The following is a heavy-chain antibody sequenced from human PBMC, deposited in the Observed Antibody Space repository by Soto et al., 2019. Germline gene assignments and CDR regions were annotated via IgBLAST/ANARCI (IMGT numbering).Heavy chain of an antibody. CDR3: ARLPWRIPWTNYGMEV. J-gene: IGHJ6*02. D-gene: IGHD3-3*01. CDR2: ISSSGSAI. V-gene: IGHV3-48*03. Sequence: APGKGLEWVSYISSSGSAIYYADYVKGRFTXXXXXXXXXXXXKMNSLRAEDTAVYYCARLPWRIPWTNYGMEVWGQGTTVTVSS.